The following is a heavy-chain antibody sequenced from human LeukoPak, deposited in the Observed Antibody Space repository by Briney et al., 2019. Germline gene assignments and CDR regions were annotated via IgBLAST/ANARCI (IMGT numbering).Heavy chain of an antibody. Sequence: GASVKVSCKTSGYTFADYYMHWVRQAPGQGLEWMGWINPSSGGTNYAQKFQGRVIMTRDTSISTAYMEVSGLRSDDTAVYYCARDHQDFWSGHYFHYYGMDVWGQGTTVTVSS. CDR3: ARDHQDFWSGHYFHYYGMDV. D-gene: IGHD3-3*01. J-gene: IGHJ6*02. V-gene: IGHV1-2*02. CDR2: INPSSGGT. CDR1: GYTFADYY.